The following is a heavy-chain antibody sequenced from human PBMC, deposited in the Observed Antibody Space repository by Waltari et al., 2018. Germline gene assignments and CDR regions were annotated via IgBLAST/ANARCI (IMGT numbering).Heavy chain of an antibody. CDR2: SYSGGGA. Sequence: EVQLLESGGGLIPPGGSLTLSCAASGFTFNNYAMNWIHQAPGKGLEWVSVSYSGGGAYYADSVKGRFTISRDNAKNTLYLQMSSLRLEDTAVYYCVKETAYGYYFDNWGQGTLVSVSS. V-gene: IGHV3-23*03. D-gene: IGHD3-10*01. CDR1: GFTFNNYA. CDR3: VKETAYGYYFDN. J-gene: IGHJ4*02.